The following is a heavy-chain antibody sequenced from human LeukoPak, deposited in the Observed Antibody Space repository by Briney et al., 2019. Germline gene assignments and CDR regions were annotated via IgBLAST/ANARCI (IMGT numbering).Heavy chain of an antibody. CDR1: GYTLTSYG. Sequence: GASVKVSCKASGYTLTSYGISWVRQAPGQGLEWMGWISAYNGNTNYAQKLQGRVTMTTDTSTSTAYMELRSLRSDDTAVYYCARDPVTGAAVGWFDPWGQGTLVTVSS. J-gene: IGHJ5*02. CDR2: ISAYNGNT. CDR3: ARDPVTGAAVGWFDP. V-gene: IGHV1-18*01. D-gene: IGHD7-27*01.